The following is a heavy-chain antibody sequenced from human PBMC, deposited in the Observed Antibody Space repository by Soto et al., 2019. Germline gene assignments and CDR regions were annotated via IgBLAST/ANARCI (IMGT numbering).Heavy chain of an antibody. Sequence: ASVKVSCKASGYTFTGYYMHWLRQAPGQGLEWMGWVNPNSGGTKYAQKFQGRVTMTNDTSISTAYMELSRLGSDDTAVYYCARGDFDSSANYYAGWFDPWGQGTLVTVSS. CDR2: VNPNSGGT. CDR1: GYTFTGYY. D-gene: IGHD3-22*01. V-gene: IGHV1-2*02. CDR3: ARGDFDSSANYYAGWFDP. J-gene: IGHJ5*02.